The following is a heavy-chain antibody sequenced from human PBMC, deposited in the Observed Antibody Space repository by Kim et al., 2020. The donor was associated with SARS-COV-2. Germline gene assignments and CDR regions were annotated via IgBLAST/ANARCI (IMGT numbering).Heavy chain of an antibody. J-gene: IGHJ6*02. V-gene: IGHV3-30*07. CDR3: ARDLAAYYYYYGMDV. Sequence: DSVKGRFTISRDNSKNTLYLQMNSLRAEDTAVYYCARDLAAYYYYYGMDVWGQGTTVTVSS. D-gene: IGHD6-13*01.